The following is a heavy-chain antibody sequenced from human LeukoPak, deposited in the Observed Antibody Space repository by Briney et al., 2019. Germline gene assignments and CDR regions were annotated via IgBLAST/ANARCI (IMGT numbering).Heavy chain of an antibody. Sequence: SETLSLTCTVFGGSSSSSGDSCGWIRQPPGKGLEWIGTMYYGGSTYYNPSLKSRVTILGDTSKNQFSLKLTSVTAADTAVYYCASLSIGPSPYFYYYMDVWGKGTSVTVSS. CDR3: ASLSIGPSPYFYYYMDV. V-gene: IGHV4-39*07. J-gene: IGHJ6*03. CDR1: GGSSSSSGDS. CDR2: MYYGGST. D-gene: IGHD2-21*01.